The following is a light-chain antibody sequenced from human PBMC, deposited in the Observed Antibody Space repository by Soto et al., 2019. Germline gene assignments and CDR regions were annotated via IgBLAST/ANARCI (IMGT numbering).Light chain of an antibody. CDR1: QRISNW. V-gene: IGKV1-6*01. CDR2: AAS. Sequence: IQVTQAASTMADSLGQRIALNCXASQRISNWLAWYQQKPGKAPKLLIYAASSLQSGVPSRFSGSGSGTDFTLTISSLQPEDFATYYCLQDYIYPLTFAQGTRLEI. J-gene: IGKJ5*01. CDR3: LQDYIYPLT.